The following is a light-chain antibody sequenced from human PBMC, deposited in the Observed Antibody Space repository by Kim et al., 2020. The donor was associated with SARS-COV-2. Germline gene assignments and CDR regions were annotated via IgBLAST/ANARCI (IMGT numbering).Light chain of an antibody. CDR2: GAS. J-gene: IGKJ5*01. CDR3: LQHSTYPIT. CDR1: QDISND. Sequence: ASCVDRVTITCRASQDISNDLGWYQQNPGRAPKRRIYGASSLQSGVPSRFSGSGSGTEFTLTISSVQPEDFATYFCLQHSTYPITFGQGTRLEIK. V-gene: IGKV1-17*01.